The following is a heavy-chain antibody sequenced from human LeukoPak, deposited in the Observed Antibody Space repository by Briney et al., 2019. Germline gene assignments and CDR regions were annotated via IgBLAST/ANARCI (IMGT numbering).Heavy chain of an antibody. CDR3: ARDRAYGDY. Sequence: GGTLRLSCAASGFSFSRYSMNWVRQAPGKGLEWVSYISSGSSTIYYADSVQGRFTIARDNAKNSLYLQMNSLRDEDTAVYYCARDRAYGDYWGQGTLVTVSS. V-gene: IGHV3-48*02. CDR1: GFSFSRYS. CDR2: ISSGSSTI. D-gene: IGHD2-8*01. J-gene: IGHJ4*02.